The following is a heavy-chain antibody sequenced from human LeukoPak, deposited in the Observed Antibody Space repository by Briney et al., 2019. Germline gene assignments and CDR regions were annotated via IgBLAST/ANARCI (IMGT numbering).Heavy chain of an antibody. CDR2: ISGSGDST. CDR1: GFTFSNYA. V-gene: IGHV3-23*01. CDR3: AKSPPDNYHYYYGMDV. Sequence: GGSLRLSCAASGFTFSNYAMTWVRQAPGKGLEWVSAISGSGDSTYYADSVKGRFTISRDDSKNTLYLQMSSLRAEDTAVYHCAKSPPDNYHYYYGMDVWGQGTTVTVSS. J-gene: IGHJ6*02. D-gene: IGHD5-24*01.